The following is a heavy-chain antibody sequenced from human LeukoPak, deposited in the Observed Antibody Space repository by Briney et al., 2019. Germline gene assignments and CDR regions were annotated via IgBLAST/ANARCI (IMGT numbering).Heavy chain of an antibody. D-gene: IGHD2-8*01. CDR2: INHSGST. CDR1: GGSFSGYY. CDR3: ARKVAVMVYAIRGNWFDP. V-gene: IGHV4-34*01. Sequence: SETLSLTCAVYGGSFSGYYWSWIRQPPGKGLEWIGEINHSGSTNYNPSHKSRVTISVDTSKNQFSLKLSSVTAADTAVYYCARKVAVMVYAIRGNWFDPWGQGTLVTVSS. J-gene: IGHJ5*02.